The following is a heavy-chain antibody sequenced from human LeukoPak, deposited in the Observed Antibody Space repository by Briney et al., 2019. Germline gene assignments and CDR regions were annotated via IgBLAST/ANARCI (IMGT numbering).Heavy chain of an antibody. Sequence: ASVKVSCKASGYTFTSYYMHWVRQAPGQGLEWMGGIIPIFGTANYAQKFQGRVTITTDESTSTAYMELSSLRSEDTAVYYCARDPYYYDSSGYYDYWGQGTLVTVSS. CDR1: GYTFTSYY. D-gene: IGHD3-22*01. V-gene: IGHV1-69*05. J-gene: IGHJ4*02. CDR2: IIPIFGTA. CDR3: ARDPYYYDSSGYYDY.